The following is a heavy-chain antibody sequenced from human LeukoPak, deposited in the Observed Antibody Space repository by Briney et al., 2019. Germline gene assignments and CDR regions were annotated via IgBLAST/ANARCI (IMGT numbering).Heavy chain of an antibody. CDR2: IWYDGSKQ. J-gene: IGHJ4*02. V-gene: IGHV3-33*01. CDR1: KFTFRNHG. D-gene: IGHD3-10*01. CDR3: ARDRGARYYDY. Sequence: GRSLRLSCAASKFTFRNHGMHWVRQAPGKGLEWVAIIWYDGSKQYYADSVKGRFTISRDNSKDTLYLQMTSLRDEDTAVYYCARDRGARYYDYWGQGTQVSVSS.